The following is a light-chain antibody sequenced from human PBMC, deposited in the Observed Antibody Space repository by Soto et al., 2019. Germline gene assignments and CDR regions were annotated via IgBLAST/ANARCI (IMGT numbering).Light chain of an antibody. CDR3: GAWDDSLDGPV. CDR1: TSNIGTYT. J-gene: IGLJ3*02. V-gene: IGLV1-44*01. CDR2: NDH. Sequence: QSVLTQPPSASGAPGQRVTISCSGSTSNIGTYTVTWYHQLPGAAPILLIYNDHQRPSGVPYRFSGSKYGTSASLAISGLQSEDAADYYCGAWDDSLDGPVFGGGTKLTVL.